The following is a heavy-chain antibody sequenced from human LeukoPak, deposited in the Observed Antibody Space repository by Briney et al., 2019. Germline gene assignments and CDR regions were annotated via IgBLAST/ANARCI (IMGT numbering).Heavy chain of an antibody. Sequence: SQTLSLTCTVSGGSISSGGYYWSWIRQHPGKGLEWIGYIYYSGSTYYNPSPKSRVTISVDTSKNQFSLKLSSVTAADTAVYYCARGPREQLTLLTYYYYGMDVWGQGTTVTVSS. CDR2: IYYSGST. J-gene: IGHJ6*02. CDR1: GGSISSGGYY. D-gene: IGHD6-6*01. V-gene: IGHV4-31*03. CDR3: ARGPREQLTLLTYYYYGMDV.